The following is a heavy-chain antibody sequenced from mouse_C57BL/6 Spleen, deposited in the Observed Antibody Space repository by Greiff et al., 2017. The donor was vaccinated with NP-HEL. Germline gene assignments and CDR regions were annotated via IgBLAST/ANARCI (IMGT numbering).Heavy chain of an antibody. CDR1: GFTFSSYA. Sequence: EVKLMESGGGLVKPGGSLKLSCAASGFTFSSYAMSWVRQTPEKRLEWVATISDGGSYTYYPDNVKGRFTISRDNAKNNLYLQMSHLKSEDTAMYYCARERIYDGVRGYFDVWGTGTTVTVSS. V-gene: IGHV5-4*01. CDR2: ISDGGSYT. J-gene: IGHJ1*03. CDR3: ARERIYDGVRGYFDV. D-gene: IGHD2-3*01.